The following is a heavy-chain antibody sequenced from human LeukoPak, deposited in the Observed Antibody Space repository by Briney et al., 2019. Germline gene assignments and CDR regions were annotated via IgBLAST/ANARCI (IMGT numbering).Heavy chain of an antibody. CDR3: ARVSSVGAYYDFWSGYFDY. Sequence: SDTLSLTCAVSGGSIGSGGYSWSWIRQPPGKGLEWIGYIYHSGSTYYNPSLKSRVTISVDRSKNQFSLKLSSVTAADTAVYYCARVSSVGAYYDFWSGYFDYWGQGTLVTVSS. J-gene: IGHJ4*02. CDR2: IYHSGST. D-gene: IGHD3-3*01. V-gene: IGHV4-30-2*01. CDR1: GGSIGSGGYS.